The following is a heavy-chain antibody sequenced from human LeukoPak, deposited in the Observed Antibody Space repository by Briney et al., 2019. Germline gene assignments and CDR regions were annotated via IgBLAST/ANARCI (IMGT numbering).Heavy chain of an antibody. D-gene: IGHD4-17*01. Sequence: GGSLRLSCAASGFTFSTYEMNWVRQAPGKGLEWVSYISRSGSNTYYADSVQGRFTISRDNAKNSLYLQMNSLRAEDTAVYYCARSMVTSYFDHWGQGTLVAVSS. CDR1: GFTFSTYE. J-gene: IGHJ4*02. V-gene: IGHV3-48*03. CDR3: ARSMVTSYFDH. CDR2: ISRSGSNT.